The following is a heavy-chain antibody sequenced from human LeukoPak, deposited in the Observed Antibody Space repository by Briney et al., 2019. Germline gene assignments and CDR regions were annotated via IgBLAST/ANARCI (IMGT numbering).Heavy chain of an antibody. V-gene: IGHV3-23*01. CDR1: EFTFSSYA. CDR3: AKVRGSSSSLYYFDY. D-gene: IGHD6-6*01. CDR2: ISGSGGST. J-gene: IGHJ4*02. Sequence: PGGSLRLSCAASEFTFSSYAMSWVRQAPGKGLEWVSTISGSGGSTYYADSVKGRFTISRDNSKNTLYLQMNSLRAEDTAVYYCAKVRGSSSSLYYFDYWGQGTLVTVSS.